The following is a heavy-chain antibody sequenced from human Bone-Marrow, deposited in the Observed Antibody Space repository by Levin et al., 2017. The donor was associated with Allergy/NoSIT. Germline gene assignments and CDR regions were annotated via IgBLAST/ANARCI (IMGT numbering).Heavy chain of an antibody. J-gene: IGHJ6*03. CDR1: GGSISSGRYY. CDR2: IYTTGST. V-gene: IGHV4-61*02. Sequence: PSETLSLTCSVSGGSISSGRYYFTWVRQSAGKGLEWIGRIYTTGSTNYNPSLESRVTISRDTFKKEVYLTLSSVTAADTAVYYCARDRLASLYYYSMDVWGRGATVIVSS. CDR3: ARDRLASLYYYSMDV.